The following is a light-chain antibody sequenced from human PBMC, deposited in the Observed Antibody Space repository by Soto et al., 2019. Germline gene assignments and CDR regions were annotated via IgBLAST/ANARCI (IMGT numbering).Light chain of an antibody. J-gene: IGLJ3*02. V-gene: IGLV3-21*02. Sequence: SYELTQSPSVSVAPGQTARITCGGNNIGSKSVHWYQQKPGQTPVAVVYDDSDRPSGIPERFSGSNSGNKATLTISRVEAGDEADFYCQVWDSRSEHWVFGGGTKVTVL. CDR2: DDS. CDR1: NIGSKS. CDR3: QVWDSRSEHWV.